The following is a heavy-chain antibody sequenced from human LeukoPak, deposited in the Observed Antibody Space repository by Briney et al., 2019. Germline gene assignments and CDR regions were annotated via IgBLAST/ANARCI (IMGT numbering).Heavy chain of an antibody. D-gene: IGHD4-17*01. J-gene: IGHJ4*02. Sequence: GGSLRLSCVASGFTFSSHSMNWVRQAPGKGLEWVSTIGGSSRYIYFADSVRGRFTISRENAKNSLYLQMSNLRAEDTAVYYCARRLNNGDYGSDCWGQGTLVTVSS. V-gene: IGHV3-21*01. CDR3: ARRLNNGDYGSDC. CDR2: IGGSSRYI. CDR1: GFTFSSHS.